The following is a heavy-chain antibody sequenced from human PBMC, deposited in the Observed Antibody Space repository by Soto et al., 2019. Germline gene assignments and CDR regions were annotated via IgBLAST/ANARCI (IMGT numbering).Heavy chain of an antibody. Sequence: GGSLRLSCAASGFTFSSYSMNWVRQAPGKGLEWVSSISSSSSYIYYADSVKGRFTISRDNAKNSLYLQMNSLRAEDTAVYYCARVGGWYPISYYYGMDVWGPGTTLTVS. CDR3: ARVGGWYPISYYYGMDV. CDR2: ISSSSSYI. J-gene: IGHJ6*02. D-gene: IGHD6-19*01. V-gene: IGHV3-21*01. CDR1: GFTFSSYS.